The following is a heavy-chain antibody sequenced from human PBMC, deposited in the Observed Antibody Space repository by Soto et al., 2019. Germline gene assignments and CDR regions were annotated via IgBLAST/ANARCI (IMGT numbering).Heavy chain of an antibody. V-gene: IGHV3-21*01. CDR2: VSKSDYT. D-gene: IGHD2-2*01. CDR3: AREDSVIIPAVSDF. J-gene: IGHJ4*02. CDR1: GFYFNNYG. Sequence: GGSLRLSCAVSGFYFNNYGINWVRQPPGKGLEWVSSVSKSDYTYYSDSVKGRFTISRDNAKNSVSLQMNSLRAEDTAVYYCAREDSVIIPAVSDFWGQGTLVTVSS.